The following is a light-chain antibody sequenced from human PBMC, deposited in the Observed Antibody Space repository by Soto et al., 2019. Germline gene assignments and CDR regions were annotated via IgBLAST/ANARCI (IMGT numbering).Light chain of an antibody. CDR3: SSYTDSSNYV. V-gene: IGLV2-14*01. Sequence: QSVLTQPASVSGSPGQSINISCTGTSSDVCSYNYVSWYQQHPGKAPKLMIYEVSDRPSGISSRFSGSKSGNTASLTISGLQTEDEADYYCSSYTDSSNYVFGSGTKVT. CDR1: SSDVCSYNY. CDR2: EVS. J-gene: IGLJ1*01.